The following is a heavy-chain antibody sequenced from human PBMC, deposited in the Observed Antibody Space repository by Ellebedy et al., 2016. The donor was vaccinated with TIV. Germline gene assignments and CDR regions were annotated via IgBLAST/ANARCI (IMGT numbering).Heavy chain of an antibody. J-gene: IGHJ3*02. CDR3: ARQTVATSVNDAFDI. CDR1: GFTFRGYW. CDR2: IKQDGSEK. D-gene: IGHD4-17*01. Sequence: GESLKISCAASGFTFRGYWMSWVRQAPGKGLEWVANIKQDGSEKYYVDSVKGRFTISRDNAKNSLYLQMNSLRAEDTAVYYCARQTVATSVNDAFDIWGLGTVVTVSS. V-gene: IGHV3-7*01.